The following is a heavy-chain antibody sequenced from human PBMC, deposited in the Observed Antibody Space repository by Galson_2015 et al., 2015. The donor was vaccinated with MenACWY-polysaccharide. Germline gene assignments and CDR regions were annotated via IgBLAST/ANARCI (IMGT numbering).Heavy chain of an antibody. CDR3: AREGSRIVFHAFDT. V-gene: IGHV3-23*01. Sequence: LRLSCAASGFTFSSYAMSWVRQAPGKGLEWISGISGDGVSTYYADSVKGRFTISRDNSKNTLFLEMNSLGAEDTAVYYCAREGSRIVFHAFDTWGQGTMVTVSS. J-gene: IGHJ3*02. D-gene: IGHD6-13*01. CDR2: ISGDGVST. CDR1: GFTFSSYA.